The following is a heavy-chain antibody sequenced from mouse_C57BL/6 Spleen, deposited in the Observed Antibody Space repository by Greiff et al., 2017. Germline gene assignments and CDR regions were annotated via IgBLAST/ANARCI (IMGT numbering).Heavy chain of an antibody. D-gene: IGHD2-4*01. CDR1: GYTFTSYW. Sequence: QVQLQQPGAELVMPGASVKLSCKASGYTFTSYWMHWVKQRPGQGLEWIGEIDPSDSYTNYNQKFKGKSTLTVDKSSSTAYMQLSSLTSEDSAVYYCARSGDYGGGWFAYWGQGTLVTVSA. CDR2: IDPSDSYT. CDR3: ARSGDYGGGWFAY. J-gene: IGHJ3*01. V-gene: IGHV1-69*01.